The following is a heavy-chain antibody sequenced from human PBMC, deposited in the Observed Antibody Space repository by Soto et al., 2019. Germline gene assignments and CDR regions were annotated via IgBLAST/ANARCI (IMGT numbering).Heavy chain of an antibody. CDR2: IGAGSDGI. Sequence: GVLRLSCAASGFTFSIYAVAWIRQTPGKGLEWVSVIGAGSDGIQYVDSVKGRFSISRDNSKNTLYLHMNSLRAEDTAIYYCAKYSTSGPSRFFDLWGQGTLVTVSS. CDR3: AKYSTSGPSRFFDL. CDR1: GFTFSIYA. V-gene: IGHV3-23*01. D-gene: IGHD5-12*01. J-gene: IGHJ4*02.